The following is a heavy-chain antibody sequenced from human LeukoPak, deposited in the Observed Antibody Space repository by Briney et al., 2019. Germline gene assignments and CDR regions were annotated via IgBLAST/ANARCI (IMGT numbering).Heavy chain of an antibody. Sequence: ASVKVSFKASGYTFTGYYMHWVRQAPGQGLEWMGWINTNTGNPTYAQGFTGRFVFSLDTSVSTAYLQIISLKAEDTAVYYCARTRGEWLRFSPFDYWGQGTLVTVSS. V-gene: IGHV7-4-1*02. CDR2: INTNTGNP. CDR3: ARTRGEWLRFSPFDY. D-gene: IGHD5-12*01. CDR1: GYTFTGYY. J-gene: IGHJ4*02.